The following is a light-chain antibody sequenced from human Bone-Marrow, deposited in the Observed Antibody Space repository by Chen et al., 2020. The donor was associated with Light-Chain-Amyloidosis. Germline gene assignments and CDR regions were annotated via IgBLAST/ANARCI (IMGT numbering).Light chain of an antibody. Sequence: SYELTQPPPVSLSPGQTARSTCSGDALPKENAYWYQQKPGQAPVLVIYKDSERPLGIPERFSGSSSGTTVTLTISGVQAEDEADYYCQSADSSGSYLVIFGGGTKLTVL. J-gene: IGLJ2*01. CDR3: QSADSSGSYLVI. V-gene: IGLV3-25*03. CDR2: KDS. CDR1: ALPKEN.